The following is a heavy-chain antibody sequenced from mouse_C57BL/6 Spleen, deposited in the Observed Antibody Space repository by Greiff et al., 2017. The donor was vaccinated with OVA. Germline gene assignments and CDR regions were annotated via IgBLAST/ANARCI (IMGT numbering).Heavy chain of an antibody. CDR1: GYTFTSYW. CDR3: ARYNYGYDDAMDY. V-gene: IGHV1-64*01. Sequence: QVQLQQPGAELVKPGASVKLSCKASGYTFTSYWMHWVKQRPGQGLEWIGMIHPNSGSTNYNEKFKSKATLTVYKSSSTAYMQLSSLTSEDSAVYYCARYNYGYDDAMDYWGQGTSVTVSS. CDR2: IHPNSGST. D-gene: IGHD2-2*01. J-gene: IGHJ4*01.